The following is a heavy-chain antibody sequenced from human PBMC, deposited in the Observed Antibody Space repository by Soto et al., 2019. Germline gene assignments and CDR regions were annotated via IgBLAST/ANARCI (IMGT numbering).Heavy chain of an antibody. CDR1: GCAFSNYA. D-gene: IGHD6-19*01. CDR3: TQDNWYGSICHDH. CDR2: ISGNGVNR. V-gene: IGHV3-23*01. J-gene: IGHJ4*02. Sequence: GGSLRLSCAASGCAFSNYAMTWVRQASGKGLEWVSTISGNGVNRHYLDSVRGRFIVSRDNSRNTVFLQMNNLRTEDTATYYCTQDNWYGSICHDHWGQGTLVTVSS.